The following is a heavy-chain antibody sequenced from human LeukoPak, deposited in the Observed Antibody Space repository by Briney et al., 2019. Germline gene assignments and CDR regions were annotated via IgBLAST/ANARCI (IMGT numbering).Heavy chain of an antibody. CDR3: VRDRGDGFPDY. CDR2: INTDGSST. J-gene: IGHJ4*02. V-gene: IGHV3-74*01. D-gene: IGHD5-24*01. Sequence: GGSLRLSCAASGFTFSSYWMYWVRQAPGKGLVWVSRINTDGSSTTYADSVKGRFTISRDNSKDTLSLQLNNLRVDDTAVYYCVRDRGDGFPDYWGQGTLVTVSS. CDR1: GFTFSSYW.